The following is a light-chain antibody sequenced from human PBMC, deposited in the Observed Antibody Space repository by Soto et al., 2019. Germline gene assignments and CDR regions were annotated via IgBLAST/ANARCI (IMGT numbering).Light chain of an antibody. Sequence: EIVLTQSPGTLSLSPGESATLSCRASQSVSSSYVAWYQQKPGQAPRLLIYGASIRATGIPDRFSGSGSGTDFGLTISRLEPEDVAVYYCPQYHSSPLFSFGPGTKVDIK. V-gene: IGKV3-20*01. J-gene: IGKJ3*01. CDR1: QSVSSSY. CDR2: GAS. CDR3: PQYHSSPLFS.